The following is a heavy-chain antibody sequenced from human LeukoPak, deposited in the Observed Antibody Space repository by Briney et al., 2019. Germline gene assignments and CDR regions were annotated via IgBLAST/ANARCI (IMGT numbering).Heavy chain of an antibody. J-gene: IGHJ4*02. CDR3: ARIGGSGSSLDY. D-gene: IGHD3-10*01. Sequence: PSETLSLTCTVSGGSISSSSYYWGWIRQPPGKGLEWIGSISYSGSTYYNPSLKSRVTISVDKSKNQFSLKLSSVTAADTAVYYCARIGGSGSSLDYWGQGTLVTVSS. CDR1: GGSISSSSYY. V-gene: IGHV4-39*07. CDR2: ISYSGST.